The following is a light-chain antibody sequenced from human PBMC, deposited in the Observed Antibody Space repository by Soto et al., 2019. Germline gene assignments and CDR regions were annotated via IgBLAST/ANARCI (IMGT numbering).Light chain of an antibody. Sequence: QSVLTQPASVSGSPGQSITMSCGGTSSDVGAYIYVSWYQQFPGKAPKLILYEVNNRPSGVSNRFSGSKSDTTASLTISGLQPEDEADYYCSAYSDIDTKVFGTGTKVTV. J-gene: IGLJ1*01. V-gene: IGLV2-14*03. CDR1: SSDVGAYIY. CDR3: SAYSDIDTKV. CDR2: EVN.